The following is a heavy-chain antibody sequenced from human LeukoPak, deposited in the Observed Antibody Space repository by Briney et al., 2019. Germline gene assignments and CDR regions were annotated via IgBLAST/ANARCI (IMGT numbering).Heavy chain of an antibody. CDR2: IYYSWST. CDR1: GGSISSYY. D-gene: IGHD2-21*01. CDR3: ARADCGGDCYSYINWYFDL. V-gene: IGHV4-59*01. J-gene: IGHJ2*01. Sequence: SETLSLTCSVSGGSISSYYWSWIRQPPGKGLEWIGYIYYSWSTNYNPSLKRRVTISVDTSKNQFSLKLSSVTAADTAVYYCARADCGGDCYSYINWYFDLWGRGTLVTVSS.